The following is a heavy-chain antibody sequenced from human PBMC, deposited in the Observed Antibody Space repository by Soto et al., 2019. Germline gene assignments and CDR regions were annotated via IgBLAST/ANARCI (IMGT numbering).Heavy chain of an antibody. CDR3: ARGYYGSGSLDY. CDR1: GGTFSSYT. CDR2: IIPILGIA. Sequence: QVQLVQSGAEVKKPGSSVKVSCKASGGTFSSYTISWVRQAPGQGLEWMGRIIPILGIANYAQKFQGRFTITADKSTSTAYMELSSLRSEDTAVHYCARGYYGSGSLDYWGQGTLVTVSS. D-gene: IGHD3-10*01. V-gene: IGHV1-69*02. J-gene: IGHJ4*02.